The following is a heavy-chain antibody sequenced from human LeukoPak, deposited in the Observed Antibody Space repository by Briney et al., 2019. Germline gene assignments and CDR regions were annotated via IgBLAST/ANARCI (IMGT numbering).Heavy chain of an antibody. Sequence: GGSLRLSCAASGFTFSNYGMSWVRQAPGKGLEWVSVIRGSGGGTYYADSVKGRFTISRDNSKNTVYLQMNSLRAEDAAVYYCVKARMPHCGTDCLESWGQGTLVTVSS. J-gene: IGHJ4*02. CDR1: GFTFSNYG. V-gene: IGHV3-23*01. CDR3: VKARMPHCGTDCLES. D-gene: IGHD2-21*02. CDR2: IRGSGGGT.